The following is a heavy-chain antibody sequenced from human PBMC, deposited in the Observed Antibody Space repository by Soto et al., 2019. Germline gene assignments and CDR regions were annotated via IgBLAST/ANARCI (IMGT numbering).Heavy chain of an antibody. CDR1: GFTFSSYG. Sequence: QVQLVESGGGVVQPGRSLRLSCAASGFTFSSYGVHWVRQAPGKGLEWVASVSYDGSNKHYADSVKGRFTISRDNSRNTRDLQMNSLRAEDTAVYYCAKDTYYYDRSGYYTYDHWGQGTQVTVSS. D-gene: IGHD3-22*01. J-gene: IGHJ4*02. CDR2: VSYDGSNK. CDR3: AKDTYYYDRSGYYTYDH. V-gene: IGHV3-30*18.